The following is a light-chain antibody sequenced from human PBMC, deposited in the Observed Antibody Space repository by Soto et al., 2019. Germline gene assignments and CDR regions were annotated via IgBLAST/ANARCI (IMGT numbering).Light chain of an antibody. CDR3: QQYYSTPLFT. V-gene: IGKV4-1*01. Sequence: DIVMTQSPDSLAVSLGERATINCKSSQSVLYSSNNKNYLAWYQQKPGQPPKLLIYWASTRESGVPDRFSGSGSGTDSTHTISSLQAEDVAVYYCQQYYSTPLFTFGPGTKVDIK. J-gene: IGKJ3*01. CDR2: WAS. CDR1: QSVLYSSNNKNY.